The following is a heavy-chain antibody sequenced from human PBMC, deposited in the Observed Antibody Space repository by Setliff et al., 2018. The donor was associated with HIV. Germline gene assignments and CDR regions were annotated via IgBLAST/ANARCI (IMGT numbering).Heavy chain of an antibody. CDR2: ISAYTGHT. D-gene: IGHD3-9*01. CDR1: GYSFINYG. J-gene: IGHJ5*02. Sequence: ASVKVSCKASGYSFINYGISWVRQAPGQGLEWMGWISAYTGHTDYASRLLGRVTLTTDTSTSTAYMELRSLSSDDTAVYFCARARLQGIVTAVGPRDNCLDPWGQGTQVTVSS. CDR3: ARARLQGIVTAVGPRDNCLDP. V-gene: IGHV1-18*01.